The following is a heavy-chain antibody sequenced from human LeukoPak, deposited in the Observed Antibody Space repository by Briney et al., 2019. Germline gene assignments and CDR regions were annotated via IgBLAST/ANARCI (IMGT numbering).Heavy chain of an antibody. J-gene: IGHJ4*02. V-gene: IGHV1-18*01. Sequence: ASVKVSCKASGYTFTSYGISWVRQAPGQGLEWMGWISAYNGNTNYAQKFQGRVTMTRDTSTSTVYMELSSLRSEDTAVYYCAREEYYDFWSGYLGSWGQGTLVTVSS. CDR2: ISAYNGNT. D-gene: IGHD3-3*01. CDR3: AREEYYDFWSGYLGS. CDR1: GYTFTSYG.